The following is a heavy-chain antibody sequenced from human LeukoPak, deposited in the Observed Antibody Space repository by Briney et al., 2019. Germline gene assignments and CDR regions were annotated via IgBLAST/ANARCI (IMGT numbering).Heavy chain of an antibody. Sequence: GRSLRLSCAASGFTFVDYAMHWVRQAPGKGLEWVSGISWNSGSIGYADSVKGRFTISRDNAKNSLYLQMNSLRAEDTALYYCAKGRDGAFDIWGQGTMVTVSS. D-gene: IGHD5-24*01. CDR2: ISWNSGSI. J-gene: IGHJ3*02. V-gene: IGHV3-9*01. CDR1: GFTFVDYA. CDR3: AKGRDGAFDI.